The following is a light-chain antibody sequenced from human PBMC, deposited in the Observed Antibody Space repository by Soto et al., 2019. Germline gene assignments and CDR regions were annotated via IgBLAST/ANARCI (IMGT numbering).Light chain of an antibody. CDR2: AAS. CDR3: QQYHTDWK. V-gene: IGKV1-5*01. Sequence: DIQMTQSPSTLSASVVYIFTITCRASQSISNWLAWYQQKPGKAPKLLIFAASTLVRGVPSRFSGRGSGTEFTLTISSLQADDYATFYCQQYHTDWKCGQGNKGDIK. CDR1: QSISNW. J-gene: IGKJ1*01.